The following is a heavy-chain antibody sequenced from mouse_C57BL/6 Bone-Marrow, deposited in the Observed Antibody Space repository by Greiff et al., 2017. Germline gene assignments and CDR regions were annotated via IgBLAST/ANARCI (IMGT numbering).Heavy chain of an antibody. CDR1: GFTFSDYG. V-gene: IGHV5-15*04. CDR2: ISNLAYSI. D-gene: IGHD2-12*01. Sequence: DVMLVESGGGLVQPGGSLKFSCAASGFTFSDYGMAWVRQAPRKGPEWVAFISNLAYSIYYADTVTGRFTISSENAKNTLYLEVSSLRSEDTARYYGARRDECDDLYWGQGVLVTV. CDR3: ARRDECDDLY. J-gene: IGHJ3*01.